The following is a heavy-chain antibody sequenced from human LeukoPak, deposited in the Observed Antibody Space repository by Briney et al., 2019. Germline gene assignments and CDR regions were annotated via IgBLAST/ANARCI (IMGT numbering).Heavy chain of an antibody. Sequence: TSETLSLTCTVSGGSISSSSFYWGWIRQPPGKGLEWIGSIYYSGSTYYNPSLKSRVTISVDTSKNQFSLKLSSVTAADTAVYYCARSGSGWRDFDYWGQGTLVTVSS. CDR2: IYYSGST. J-gene: IGHJ4*02. CDR3: ARSGSGWRDFDY. V-gene: IGHV4-39*01. CDR1: GGSISSSSFY. D-gene: IGHD6-19*01.